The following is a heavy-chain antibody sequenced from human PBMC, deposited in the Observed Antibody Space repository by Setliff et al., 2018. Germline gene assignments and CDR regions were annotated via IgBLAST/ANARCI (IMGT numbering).Heavy chain of an antibody. CDR2: FYHSGSM. D-gene: IGHD3-10*01. CDR1: GGSISSSY. Sequence: LSLTCTVSGGSISSSYWSWIRQPPGKGLEWIGYFYHSGSMNYNPSLKGRVTMSVDTSNNQLSLKLTSVSAADTAVYYCARAYYYGSGNSHKYYMDVCGKGTAVTVSS. J-gene: IGHJ6*03. CDR3: ARAYYYGSGNSHKYYMDV. V-gene: IGHV4-4*09.